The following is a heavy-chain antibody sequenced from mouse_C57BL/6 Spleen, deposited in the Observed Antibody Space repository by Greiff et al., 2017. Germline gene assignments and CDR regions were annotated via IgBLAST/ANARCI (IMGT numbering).Heavy chain of an antibody. J-gene: IGHJ2*01. V-gene: IGHV1-64*01. D-gene: IGHD1-1*01. CDR1: GYTFTSYW. CDR2: IHPNSGST. Sequence: QVQLQQPGAELVKPGASVKLSCKASGYTFTSYWMHWVKQRPGQGLEWIGMIHPNSGSTNYNEKFKSKATLTVDKSSSTAYMQLSSLTSEDSAVYYCARSHSLNYYGSSYFDYWGQVTTLTVSS. CDR3: ARSHSLNYYGSSYFDY.